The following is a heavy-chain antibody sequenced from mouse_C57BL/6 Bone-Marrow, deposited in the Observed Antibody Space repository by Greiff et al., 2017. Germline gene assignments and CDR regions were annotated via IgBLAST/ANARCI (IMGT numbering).Heavy chain of an antibody. Sequence: QVQLQQPGAELVKPGASVKLSCKASGYTFTSYWMHWVKQRPGQGLEWIGMIHPNSGSTNYNETFKSKATLTVDKSSSTAYMQLSSLTSEDSAVYYGARSALLLRYWYFDVWGTGTTVTVSS. CDR1: GYTFTSYW. CDR3: ARSALLLRYWYFDV. D-gene: IGHD1-1*01. J-gene: IGHJ1*03. CDR2: IHPNSGST. V-gene: IGHV1-64*01.